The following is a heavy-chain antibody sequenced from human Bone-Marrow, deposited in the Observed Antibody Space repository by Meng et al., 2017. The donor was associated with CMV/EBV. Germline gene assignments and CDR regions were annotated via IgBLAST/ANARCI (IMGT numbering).Heavy chain of an antibody. Sequence: GESLKISCAASGFTFSSYWMHWVRQAPGKGLVWVSRINSDGSSTSYADSVRGRFTISRDNAKNTLYLQMNSLRAEDTAVFYFAKDHWACSGGSCYTGDCYSIDYWGRGALVTVSS. V-gene: IGHV3-74*01. D-gene: IGHD2-15*01. CDR3: AKDHWACSGGSCYTGDCYSIDY. CDR2: INSDGSST. CDR1: GFTFSSYW. J-gene: IGHJ4*01.